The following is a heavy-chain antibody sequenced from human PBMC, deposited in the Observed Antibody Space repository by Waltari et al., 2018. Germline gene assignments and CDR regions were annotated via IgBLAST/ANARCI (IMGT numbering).Heavy chain of an antibody. CDR2: IYHSGST. Sequence: QVQLQESGPGLVKPSQTLSLTCAVPGYSISSGSYWGWIRQPPGKGLEWIGSIYHSGSTYYNPSLKSRVTISVDTSKNQFSLKLSSVTAADTAVYYCARIYCSSTSCPGYFQHWGQGTLVTVSS. V-gene: IGHV4-38-2*01. CDR3: ARIYCSSTSCPGYFQH. D-gene: IGHD2-2*01. CDR1: GYSISSGSY. J-gene: IGHJ1*01.